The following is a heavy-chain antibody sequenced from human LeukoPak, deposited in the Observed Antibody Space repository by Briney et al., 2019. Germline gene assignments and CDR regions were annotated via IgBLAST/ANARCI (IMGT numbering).Heavy chain of an antibody. CDR1: GYTSTGYY. V-gene: IGHV1-2*02. J-gene: IGHJ4*02. CDR3: ARGPTYYYDSSGYYWGYYFDY. CDR2: INPNSGGT. Sequence: GASVKVSCKASGYTSTGYYMHWVRQAPGQGLEWMGWINPNSGGTNYAQKFQGRVTMTRDTSISTAYMELSRLRSDDTAVYYCARGPTYYYDSSGYYWGYYFDYWGQGTLVTVSS. D-gene: IGHD3-22*01.